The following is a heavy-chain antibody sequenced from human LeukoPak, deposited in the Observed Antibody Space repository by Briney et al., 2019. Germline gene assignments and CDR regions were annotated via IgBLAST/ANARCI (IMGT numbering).Heavy chain of an antibody. D-gene: IGHD3-10*01. V-gene: IGHV3-53*01. Sequence: GGSLRLSCAASGFTVSSNYMSWVRQAPGKGLERVSVIYSGGSTYYADSVKGRFTISRDNSKNTLYLQMNSLRAEDTAVYYCAKVGGWFGELDYFDYWGQGTLVTVSS. CDR3: AKVGGWFGELDYFDY. J-gene: IGHJ4*02. CDR1: GFTVSSNY. CDR2: IYSGGST.